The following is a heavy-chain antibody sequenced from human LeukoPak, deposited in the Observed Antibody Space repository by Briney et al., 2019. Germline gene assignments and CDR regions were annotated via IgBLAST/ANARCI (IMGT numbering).Heavy chain of an antibody. CDR2: INAGNGNT. D-gene: IGHD6-25*01. Sequence: GASVRVSCKASGGTFSSYEISWVRQAPGQGLEWMGWINAGNGNTKYSQEFQGRVTITRDTSASTAYMELSSLRSEDMAVYYCARDSGSRDFDYWGQGTLVTVSS. V-gene: IGHV1-3*03. CDR3: ARDSGSRDFDY. CDR1: GGTFSSYE. J-gene: IGHJ4*02.